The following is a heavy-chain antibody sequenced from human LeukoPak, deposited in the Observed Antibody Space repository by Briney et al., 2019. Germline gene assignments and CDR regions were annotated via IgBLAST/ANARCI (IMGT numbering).Heavy chain of an antibody. V-gene: IGHV3-23*01. D-gene: IGHD2-2*01. J-gene: IGHJ4*02. CDR3: AKDQSYAFDY. CDR2: LSGSGGST. Sequence: GGSLRLSCAASGFAFSTYAMSWVRQAPGKGLEWVSALSGSGGSTYYADSVKGRFTISRDNSKNTLYLQMNSLRAEDTAVYYCAKDQSYAFDYWGQGTLVTVSS. CDR1: GFAFSTYA.